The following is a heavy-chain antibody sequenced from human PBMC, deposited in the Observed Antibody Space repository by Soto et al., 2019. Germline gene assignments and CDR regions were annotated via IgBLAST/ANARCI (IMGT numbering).Heavy chain of an antibody. CDR1: GFSLITSGVG. V-gene: IGHV2-5*02. CDR2: IYWDDDK. CDR3: AHRRTSSGRYYAMAV. J-gene: IGHJ6*02. Sequence: QITLKESGPTLVKPTQTLTLTCTFSGFSLITSGVGVGWIRQPPGKALEWLVFIYWDDDKRYSPSLESRLTITQNTSEKQVVLPLTNIHPLDTATHYRAHRRTSSGRYYAMAVWGQGTTVTVSS. D-gene: IGHD6-19*01.